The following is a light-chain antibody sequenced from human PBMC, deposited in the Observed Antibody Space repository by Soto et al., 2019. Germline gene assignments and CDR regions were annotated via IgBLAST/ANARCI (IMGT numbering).Light chain of an antibody. Sequence: EIVMTQSPATLSVSPGERATLSCRASQSVNSNLAWYQQKTGQAPRLLIYGASTRATGIPARFGGSGSGTEYTLTISSLQSEDFAVYYCQQYNNWPPFTFGQGTKLEIK. V-gene: IGKV3-15*01. CDR1: QSVNSN. CDR3: QQYNNWPPFT. CDR2: GAS. J-gene: IGKJ2*01.